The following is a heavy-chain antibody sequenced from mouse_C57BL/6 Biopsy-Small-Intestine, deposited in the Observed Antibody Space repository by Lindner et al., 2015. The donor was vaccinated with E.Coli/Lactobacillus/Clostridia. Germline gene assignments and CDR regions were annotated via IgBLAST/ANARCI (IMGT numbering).Heavy chain of an antibody. D-gene: IGHD1-1*01. CDR1: GYTFTDYE. Sequence: VQLQESGAELVRPGASVTLSCKASGYTFTDYEMHWVKQTPVHGLEWIGAIDPETGGTAYNQKFKAKATLTADKSSSTAYMQLKSLTSGDSAIYYCARNYYGSSLFIYWGQGTLVTVSA. J-gene: IGHJ3*01. V-gene: IGHV1-15*01. CDR2: IDPETGGT. CDR3: ARNYYGSSLFIY.